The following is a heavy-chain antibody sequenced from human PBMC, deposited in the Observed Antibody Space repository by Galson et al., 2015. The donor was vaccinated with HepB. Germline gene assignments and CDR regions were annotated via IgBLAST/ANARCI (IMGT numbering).Heavy chain of an antibody. CDR2: IWSDGTNK. V-gene: IGHV3-33*01. Sequence: LRLSCAASGFTFSNYDIHWVRQAPGKGLEWVAVIWSDGTNKYYADSVKGRFTISRDNSYNALYLQMNSLRAGDTALYYCARAPRGIAPDYWYFDLWGRGTLVTVSS. J-gene: IGHJ2*01. CDR3: ARAPRGIAPDYWYFDL. CDR1: GFTFSNYD. D-gene: IGHD6-13*01.